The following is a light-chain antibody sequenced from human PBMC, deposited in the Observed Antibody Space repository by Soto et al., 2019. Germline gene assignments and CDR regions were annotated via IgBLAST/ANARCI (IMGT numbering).Light chain of an antibody. V-gene: IGLV2-14*03. J-gene: IGLJ2*01. CDR1: VGGYNS. Sequence: QSALTQPASVSGSPGQSITISCVGGYNSVSWYQQHPGKAPKLMIYDVSNRPSGVSNRFSGSKSGNTASLTISGLQAEDEDDDYCCSYTTSSTLDVVFGGGTKLTVL. CDR3: CSYTTSSTLDVV. CDR2: DVS.